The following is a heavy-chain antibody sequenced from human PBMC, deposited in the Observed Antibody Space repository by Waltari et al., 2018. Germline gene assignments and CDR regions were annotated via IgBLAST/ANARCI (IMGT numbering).Heavy chain of an antibody. Sequence: QVQLQASGPGLVKPSETLSLTCTVSGGSIGNHYLSWIRQPPGKGLEGIGYIYYSGSTKYNPSLKSRVTISIDTSKNQFSLKLSSVTAADTAVYYCARGSYSSGWRWGQGTMGTVSS. CDR3: ARGSYSSGWR. V-gene: IGHV4-59*11. D-gene: IGHD6-19*01. J-gene: IGHJ3*01. CDR2: IYYSGST. CDR1: GGSIGNHY.